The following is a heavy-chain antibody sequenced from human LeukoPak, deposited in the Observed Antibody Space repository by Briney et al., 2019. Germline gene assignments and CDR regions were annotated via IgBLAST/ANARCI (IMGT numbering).Heavy chain of an antibody. CDR1: GFTFSSYS. CDR3: AKDIGAAEADY. D-gene: IGHD6-13*01. J-gene: IGHJ4*02. V-gene: IGHV3-48*01. CDR2: ISSSSSTI. Sequence: GGSLRLSCAASGFTFSSYSMNWVRQAPGKGLEWVSYISSSSSTIYYADSLKGRFTISRDNAKNTLYLQMNSLRAEDTAVYYCAKDIGAAEADYWGQGTLVTVSS.